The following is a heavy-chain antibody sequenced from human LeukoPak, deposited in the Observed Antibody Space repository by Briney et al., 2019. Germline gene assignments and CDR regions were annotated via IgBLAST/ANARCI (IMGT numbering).Heavy chain of an antibody. J-gene: IGHJ5*01. D-gene: IGHD2-15*01. CDR2: INPSGGST. V-gene: IGHV1-46*01. CDR1: GYTFTGYY. CDR3: ARGGTGSCPDS. Sequence: ASVKVSCKASGYTFTGYYMHWVRHAPGQGLEWRGIINPSGGSTSYAQKFQGRVTMTRDRSTSTVYMELSSLRSEHTGVYYCARGGTGSCPDSWGQGTLVTVSS.